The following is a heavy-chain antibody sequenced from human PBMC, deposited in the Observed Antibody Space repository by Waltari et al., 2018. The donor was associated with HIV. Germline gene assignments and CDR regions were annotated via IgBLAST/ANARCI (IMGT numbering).Heavy chain of an antibody. D-gene: IGHD6-6*01. CDR1: GGSISSSSYY. J-gene: IGHJ3*02. CDR2: IYYSGST. Sequence: QLQLQESGPGLVKPSETLSLTCTVSGGSISSSSYYWGWIRQPPGKGLEWIGSIYYSGSTYYNPSLKSRVTISVDTSKNQFSLKLSSVTAADTAVYYCARGWSIAALRGAVDIWGQGTMVTVSS. CDR3: ARGWSIAALRGAVDI. V-gene: IGHV4-39*07.